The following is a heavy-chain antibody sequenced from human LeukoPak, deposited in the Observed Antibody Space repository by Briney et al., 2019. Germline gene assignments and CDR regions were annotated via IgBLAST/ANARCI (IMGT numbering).Heavy chain of an antibody. V-gene: IGHV4-39*01. Sequence: SETLSLTCTVSGGSISSSSYYWGWIRQPPGKGLEWIGSIYYSGSTYYNPSLKSRVTISVDTPKNQFSLKLSSVTAADTAVYYCARHYYDSSGYPFDYWGQGTLVTVSS. CDR3: ARHYYDSSGYPFDY. D-gene: IGHD3-22*01. J-gene: IGHJ4*02. CDR1: GGSISSSSYY. CDR2: IYYSGST.